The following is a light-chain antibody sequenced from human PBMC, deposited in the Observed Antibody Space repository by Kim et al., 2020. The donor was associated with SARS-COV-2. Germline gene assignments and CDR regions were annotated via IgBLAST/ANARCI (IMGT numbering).Light chain of an antibody. CDR2: DDN. J-gene: IGLJ1*01. CDR3: GTWDGSLSGSV. CDR1: KSNVGSYS. Sequence: QSALTQPPSVSAAPGQKISISCSGTKSNVGSYSVSWYQQFPGTTPRLVIYDDNKRPSGIPGRLSGSRSGTSATLAITDLQAGDEADYYCGTWDGSLSGSVFGTGTKVTVL. V-gene: IGLV1-51*01.